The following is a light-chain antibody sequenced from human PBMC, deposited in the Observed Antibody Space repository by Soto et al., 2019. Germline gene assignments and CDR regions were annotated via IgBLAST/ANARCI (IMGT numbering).Light chain of an antibody. V-gene: IGKV3-15*01. Sequence: DIRLTQSPATLSVSPGERATLSCRASHSVNTNLAWYQQSPGQAPRLLIYDASTRATGIPARFSGSGSGTEFTLTISSLQSGDFAVYYCLQYSNWTRAFGQGTKVDIK. CDR1: HSVNTN. J-gene: IGKJ1*01. CDR3: LQYSNWTRA. CDR2: DAS.